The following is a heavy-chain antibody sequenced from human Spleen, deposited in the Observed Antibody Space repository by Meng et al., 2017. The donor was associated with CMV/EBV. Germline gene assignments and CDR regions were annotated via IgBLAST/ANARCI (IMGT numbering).Heavy chain of an antibody. V-gene: IGHV5-51*01. CDR3: ARLLPHGYNPSHYFDY. CDR2: IYPGDSDT. Sequence: GESLKISCKGSGYSFTSYWIGWVRQMPGKGLEWMGIIYPGDSDTRYSPSFQGQVTISADKSISTAYLQWSSLKASDTAMYYCARLLPHGYNPSHYFDYWGQGTLVTVSS. CDR1: GYSFTSYW. D-gene: IGHD5-24*01. J-gene: IGHJ4*02.